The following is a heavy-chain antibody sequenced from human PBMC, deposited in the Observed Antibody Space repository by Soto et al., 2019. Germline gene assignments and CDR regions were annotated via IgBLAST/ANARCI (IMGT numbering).Heavy chain of an antibody. Sequence: QVPLVQSGAEVKKPGASVKVSCKVSGYTLTELSMHWVRQAPGKGLEWMGGFDPEDGETIYAQKFQGRVTMTEDTSTDTAYMELSSLRSEDTAVYYCATSSVVPAAMIGYYYYGMDVWGQGTTVTVSS. D-gene: IGHD2-2*01. V-gene: IGHV1-24*01. CDR3: ATSSVVPAAMIGYYYYGMDV. CDR2: FDPEDGET. J-gene: IGHJ6*02. CDR1: GYTLTELS.